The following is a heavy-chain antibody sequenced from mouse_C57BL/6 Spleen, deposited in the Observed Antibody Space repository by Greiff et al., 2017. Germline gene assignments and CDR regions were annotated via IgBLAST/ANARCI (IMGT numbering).Heavy chain of an antibody. CDR2: ISDGGSYT. Sequence: EVKLQESGGGLVKPGGSLKLSCAASGFTFSSYAMSWVRQTPEKRLEWVATISDGGSYTYYPDNVKGRFTISRDNAKNNLYLQMSHLKSEDTAMYYCASYDGYSYYAMDYWGQGTSVTVSS. D-gene: IGHD2-3*01. J-gene: IGHJ4*01. V-gene: IGHV5-4*03. CDR1: GFTFSSYA. CDR3: ASYDGYSYYAMDY.